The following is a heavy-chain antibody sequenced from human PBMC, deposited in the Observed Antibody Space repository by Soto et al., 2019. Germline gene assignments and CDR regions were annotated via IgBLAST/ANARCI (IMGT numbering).Heavy chain of an antibody. CDR3: TTGQCYDFWSGYNHEDY. CDR1: GFTFSNAW. CDR2: IKSKTDGGTT. D-gene: IGHD3-3*01. V-gene: IGHV3-15*01. J-gene: IGHJ4*02. Sequence: GGSLRLSCAASGFTFSNAWMSWVRQAPGKGLEWVGRIKSKTDGGTTDYAAPVKGRFTISRDDSKNTLYLQMNSLKTEDTAVYYCTTGQCYDFWSGYNHEDYWGQGTLVTVSS.